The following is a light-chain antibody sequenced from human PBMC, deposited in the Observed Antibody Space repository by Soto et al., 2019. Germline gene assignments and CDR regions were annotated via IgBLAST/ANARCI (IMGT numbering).Light chain of an antibody. CDR2: GAS. CDR3: QQYHTSPLT. J-gene: IGKJ1*01. Sequence: ENGLTQDPGTLSLTPGERATLSCRASQSISSNSLAWYQQKPGQAPRLLIYGASSRATGIPDRFSGSGSGTDFTLTISRLEPEDFALYYCQQYHTSPLTFGHGTIVAI. CDR1: QSISSNS. V-gene: IGKV3-20*01.